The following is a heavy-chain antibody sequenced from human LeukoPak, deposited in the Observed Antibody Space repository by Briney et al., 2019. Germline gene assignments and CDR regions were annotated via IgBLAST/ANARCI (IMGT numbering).Heavy chain of an antibody. V-gene: IGHV1-58*01. CDR2: IVVGSGNT. CDR3: AAGYYDSSGSLPEISAFDI. D-gene: IGHD3-22*01. Sequence: SVKVSCKASGFTFTSSAVQWVRQARGQRLEWIGWIVVGSGNTNYAQKFQERVTITRDMSTSTAYMELSSRRSEDTAVYYCAAGYYDSSGSLPEISAFDIWGQGTMVTVSS. J-gene: IGHJ3*02. CDR1: GFTFTSSA.